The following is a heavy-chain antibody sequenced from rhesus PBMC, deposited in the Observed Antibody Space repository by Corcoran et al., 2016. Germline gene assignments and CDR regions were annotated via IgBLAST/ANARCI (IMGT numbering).Heavy chain of an antibody. J-gene: IGHJ5-2*02. CDR3: ARGPGGWGLDV. D-gene: IGHD6-31*01. Sequence: QVQLQESGPGLVKTSETLPLTCAVAGASISRNSWTWNRQAPRKGLECSGRIYGSDGSPDYNPSLKSRVTMSIDPSKNQFSLKLCSVTAADTAVYYCARGPGGWGLDVWGRGVLVTVSS. CDR1: GASISRNS. CDR2: IYGSDGSP. V-gene: IGHV4S2*01.